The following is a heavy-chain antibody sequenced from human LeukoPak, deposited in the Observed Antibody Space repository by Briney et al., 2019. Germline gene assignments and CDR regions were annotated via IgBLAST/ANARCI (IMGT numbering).Heavy chain of an antibody. D-gene: IGHD6-19*01. J-gene: IGHJ4*02. CDR1: GYTFVNHG. CDR3: AKSFSGWSLDH. V-gene: IGHV1-18*01. CDR2: ISSSHK. Sequence: ASVKVSCKASGYTFVNHGISWVRPAPGQGLEWMEWISSSHKNYIQKLQDRVILTTDPSTSTAYMELRSLTSDDTAVYYCAKSFSGWSLDHWGQGTLVTVSS.